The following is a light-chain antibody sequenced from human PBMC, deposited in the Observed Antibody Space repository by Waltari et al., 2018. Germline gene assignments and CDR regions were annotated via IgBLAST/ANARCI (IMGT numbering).Light chain of an antibody. CDR1: RGDVGGYNY. Sequence: QSALTQPPSAAGSPGQSVTISCTGTRGDVGGYNYVSWYQQPPGKAPKLVIFEVTKRPSGGPDRFSASKSVNTASLTVSGLQADDEAYYYCSSYVGRNNVIFGGGTKLTVL. J-gene: IGLJ2*01. CDR3: SSYVGRNNVI. CDR2: EVT. V-gene: IGLV2-8*01.